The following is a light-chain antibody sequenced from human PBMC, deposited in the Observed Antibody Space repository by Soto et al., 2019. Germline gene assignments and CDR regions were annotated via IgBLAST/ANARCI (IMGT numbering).Light chain of an antibody. CDR3: LRDYNQLT. Sequence: AIQMTQSPSSLSASVGDRVTITCRASQGIRNDLGWYQQKPGKAPKLLIYAASSLQSGVSSRFSGSGSGTDFALTISRLQPEDFATYSCLRDYNQLTSGGGTKVEIK. J-gene: IGKJ4*01. CDR1: QGIRND. CDR2: AAS. V-gene: IGKV1-6*01.